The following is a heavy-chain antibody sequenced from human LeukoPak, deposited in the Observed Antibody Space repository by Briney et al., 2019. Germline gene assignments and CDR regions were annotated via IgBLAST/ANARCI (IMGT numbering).Heavy chain of an antibody. CDR2: IRYDGSNK. D-gene: IGHD5-18*01. CDR1: GFTFSSYG. CDR3: AKDLSSGYSYGDAFDI. V-gene: IGHV3-30*02. Sequence: GGSLRLSCAASGFTFSSYGMHWVRQAPGKGLEWVAFIRYDGSNKYYADSVKGRFTISRDNSKNTLYLQMNSLRAEDTAVYYCAKDLSSGYSYGDAFDIWGQGTMVTVSS. J-gene: IGHJ3*02.